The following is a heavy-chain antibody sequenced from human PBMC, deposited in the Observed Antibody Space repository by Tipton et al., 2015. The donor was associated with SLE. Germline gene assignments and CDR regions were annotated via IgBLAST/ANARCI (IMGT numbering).Heavy chain of an antibody. CDR3: ARDRAYDSSGSYYYYYYYMDV. Sequence: TLSLTCTVSGGSISSSSYYWGWIRQPPGKGLEWIGYIYYSGSTYYNPSLKSRVTISVDTSKNQFSLKLSSVTAADTAVYYCARDRAYDSSGSYYYYYYYMDVWGKGPRSPSP. CDR2: IYYSGST. D-gene: IGHD3-22*01. J-gene: IGHJ6*03. CDR1: GGSISSSSYY. V-gene: IGHV4-31*03.